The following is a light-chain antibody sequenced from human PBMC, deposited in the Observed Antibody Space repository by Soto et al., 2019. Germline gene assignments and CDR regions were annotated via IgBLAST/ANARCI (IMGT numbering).Light chain of an antibody. CDR1: QGISSA. CDR3: QQFSSYPLT. J-gene: IGKJ4*01. CDR2: DAS. V-gene: IGKV1-13*02. Sequence: AIQLTQSPSSLYASVGDRVTISCRASQGISSALAWYQQKPGKAPKLLIYDASTLQSGVPPRFSGSGSGTDFTLTISSLQPEDFTTYYWQQFSSYPLTFGGGTKVDIK.